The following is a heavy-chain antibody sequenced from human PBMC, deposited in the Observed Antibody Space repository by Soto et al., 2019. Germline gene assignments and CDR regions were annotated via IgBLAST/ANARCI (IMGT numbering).Heavy chain of an antibody. CDR1: GGSISSYY. J-gene: IGHJ6*02. Sequence: ASETLSLTCTVSGGSISSYYWSWIRQPPGKGLEWIGYIYYSGSTNYNPSHKSRVTISVDTSKNQYSLKLSYVTAADTAVYYCASSGFSYYTGASSYYYYYYGMDVWGQGTTVPVSS. CDR2: IYYSGST. CDR3: ASSGFSYYTGASSYYYYYYGMDV. V-gene: IGHV4-59*01. D-gene: IGHD5-18*01.